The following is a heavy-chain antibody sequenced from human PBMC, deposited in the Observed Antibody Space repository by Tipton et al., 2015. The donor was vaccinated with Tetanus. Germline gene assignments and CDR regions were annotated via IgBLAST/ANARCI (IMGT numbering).Heavy chain of an antibody. V-gene: IGHV4-34*01. CDR1: GGSFSDYF. J-gene: IGHJ5*02. Sequence: TLSLTCAVHGGSFSDYFWSWLRQCPGKGLEWIGEVNYVGSTNYNPSLKSRVTMSVDASKRQMSLKLTSVTAADTAVYYCAASVVRWFGPWGQGTLVTVSS. CDR3: AASVVRWFGP. D-gene: IGHD2-2*01. CDR2: VNYVGST.